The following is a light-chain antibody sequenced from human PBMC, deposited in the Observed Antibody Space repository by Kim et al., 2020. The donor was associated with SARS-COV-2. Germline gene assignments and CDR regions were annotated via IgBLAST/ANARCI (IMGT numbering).Light chain of an antibody. CDR1: QSVGSS. CDR2: GAS. Sequence: LSVSPGERATLSCRASQSVGSSLAWYQQKPGQVPRLLIYGASTRATGIPARFSGSGSGTEFTLSISSLQSEDFAVYYCQQYNNWLAFGGGTKVDIK. V-gene: IGKV3-15*01. J-gene: IGKJ4*01. CDR3: QQYNNWLA.